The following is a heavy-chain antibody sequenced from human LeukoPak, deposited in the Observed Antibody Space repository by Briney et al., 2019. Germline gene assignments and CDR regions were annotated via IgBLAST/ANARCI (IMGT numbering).Heavy chain of an antibody. J-gene: IGHJ5*02. D-gene: IGHD3-3*01. CDR1: DYTFTSYG. Sequence: ASVKVSCKASDYTFTSYGISWVRQAPGQGLEWMGWISAYNGNTNYAQKLQGRVTMTTDTSTSTAYMELRSLRSDDTAVYYCARDRDYDFWSGLPKFDPWGQGTLVTVSS. CDR3: ARDRDYDFWSGLPKFDP. V-gene: IGHV1-18*01. CDR2: ISAYNGNT.